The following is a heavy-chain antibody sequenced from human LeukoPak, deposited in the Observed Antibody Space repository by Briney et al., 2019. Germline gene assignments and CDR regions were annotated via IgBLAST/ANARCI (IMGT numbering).Heavy chain of an antibody. CDR2: IYHSGST. D-gene: IGHD1-26*01. CDR1: GGSISSGGYS. J-gene: IGHJ6*02. CDR3: ARGRSNYYGMDV. V-gene: IGHV4-30-2*01. Sequence: PSQTLSLTCAVSGGSISSGGYSWSWIRQPPGKGLEWIGYIYHSGSTYYNPSLKSRVTISVDTSKNLFSLKVSSVTAADTAVYYCARGRSNYYGMDVWGQGTTVTVSS.